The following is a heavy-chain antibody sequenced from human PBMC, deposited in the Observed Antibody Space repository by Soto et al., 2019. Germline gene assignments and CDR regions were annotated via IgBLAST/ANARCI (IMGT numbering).Heavy chain of an antibody. V-gene: IGHV4-59*01. CDR1: GGSISSYY. D-gene: IGHD5-12*01. J-gene: IGHJ4*02. CDR3: ARGGERWLQPFDY. CDR2: IYYSGST. Sequence: PSETLSLTCTVSGGSISSYYLSWIRQPPGKGLEWIGYIYYSGSTNYNPSLKSRVTISVDTSKNQFSLKLSSVTAADTAVYYCARGGERWLQPFDYWGQGTLVTVYS.